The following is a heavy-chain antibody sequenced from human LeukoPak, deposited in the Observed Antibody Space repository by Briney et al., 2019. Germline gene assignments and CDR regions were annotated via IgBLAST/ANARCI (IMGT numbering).Heavy chain of an antibody. CDR2: IYHSGST. Sequence: SETLSLTCTVSGGSISSGGYYWSWIRQPPGKGLEWIGYIYHSGSTYYNPSLKSRVTISVDRSKNQFSLKLSSVTAADTAVYYCARGWYYDFWSGYSIDWGQGTLVTVSS. CDR3: ARGWYYDFWSGYSID. J-gene: IGHJ4*02. D-gene: IGHD3-3*01. V-gene: IGHV4-30-2*01. CDR1: GGSISSGGYY.